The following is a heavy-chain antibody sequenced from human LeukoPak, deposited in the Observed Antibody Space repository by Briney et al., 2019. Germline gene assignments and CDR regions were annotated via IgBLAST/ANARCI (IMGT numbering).Heavy chain of an antibody. V-gene: IGHV4-4*07. CDR3: ARDGGCSSTSRPYYYYGMDV. D-gene: IGHD2-2*01. Sequence: PSKTLSLTCTVSGGSISSYYWSWIRQPAGKGLEWIGRIYTSGSTNYNPSLKSRVTMSVDTSKNQFSLKLSSVTAADTAVYYCARDGGCSSTSRPYYYYGMDVWGQGTTVTVSS. J-gene: IGHJ6*02. CDR1: GGSISSYY. CDR2: IYTSGST.